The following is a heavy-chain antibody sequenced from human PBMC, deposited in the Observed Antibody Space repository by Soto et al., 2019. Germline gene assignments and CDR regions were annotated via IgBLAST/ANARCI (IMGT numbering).Heavy chain of an antibody. CDR3: ARVSGINYDFWSGFQYNWFDP. D-gene: IGHD3-3*01. CDR1: GGSISSYY. V-gene: IGHV4-59*01. CDR2: IYYSGST. Sequence: PSETLSLTCTVSGGSISSYYWSWIRQPPGKGLEWIGYIYYSGSTNYNPSLKSRVTLSVDTSKNQFSLKLSSVTAADTAVYYCARVSGINYDFWSGFQYNWFDPWGQGTLVTVSS. J-gene: IGHJ5*02.